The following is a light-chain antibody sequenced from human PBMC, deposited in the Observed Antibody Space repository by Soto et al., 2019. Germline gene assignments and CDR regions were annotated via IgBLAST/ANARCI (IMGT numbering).Light chain of an antibody. Sequence: QSVLTQPPSVSGSPGQSVTISCTGTSSDVGSYNRVSWYQQPPGTAPKLMIYEVSNRPSGVPDRFSGSESGNTASLTISGLQAEDEADYYCSLYTSSSTSPYVFGTGTKV. CDR2: EVS. CDR3: SLYTSSSTSPYV. V-gene: IGLV2-18*01. J-gene: IGLJ1*01. CDR1: SSDVGSYNR.